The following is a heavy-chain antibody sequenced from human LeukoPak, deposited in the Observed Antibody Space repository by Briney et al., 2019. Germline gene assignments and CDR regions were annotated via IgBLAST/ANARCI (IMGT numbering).Heavy chain of an antibody. D-gene: IGHD5-18*01. Sequence: SETLSLTCTVSGGSISSGSYYWSWIRQPPGKGLEWIGYIYHSGSTYYNPSLKSRVTISVDRSKNQFSLKLSSVTAADTAVYYCARGREMDTAMEQENDAFDIWGQGTMVTVSS. CDR2: IYHSGST. V-gene: IGHV4-30-2*01. J-gene: IGHJ3*02. CDR1: GGSISSGSYY. CDR3: ARGREMDTAMEQENDAFDI.